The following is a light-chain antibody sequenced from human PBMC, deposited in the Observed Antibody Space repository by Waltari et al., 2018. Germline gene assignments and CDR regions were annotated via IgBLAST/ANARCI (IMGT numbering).Light chain of an antibody. V-gene: IGLV2-14*03. CDR1: SSDIGGYNF. CDR3: SSYTNSNIFVL. CDR2: DVS. Sequence: QSALTQPASVPGSLGQSITISCTGTSSDIGGYNFFSWYQQHPGKAPKLMIYDVSNRPSGVSNRFSASKSGNTASLTISGLQTEDEADYYCSSYTNSNIFVLFGGGTKVTVL. J-gene: IGLJ2*01.